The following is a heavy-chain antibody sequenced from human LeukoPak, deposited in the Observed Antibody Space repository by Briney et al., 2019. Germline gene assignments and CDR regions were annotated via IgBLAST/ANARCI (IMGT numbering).Heavy chain of an antibody. CDR3: AKLAKYFYGSETYYFFEH. CDR2: IRPSGDNT. D-gene: IGHD3-10*01. CDR1: GLTFTRYA. V-gene: IGHV3-23*01. Sequence: PGGSLRLSCVASGLTFTRYAMSWVRQAPGRGLEWVSSIRPSGDNTYYGDSVKGRFTISRDNSKNTVYLQMNSLRVEDTAVYYCAKLAKYFYGSETYYFFEHWGQGTPVTASS. J-gene: IGHJ4*02.